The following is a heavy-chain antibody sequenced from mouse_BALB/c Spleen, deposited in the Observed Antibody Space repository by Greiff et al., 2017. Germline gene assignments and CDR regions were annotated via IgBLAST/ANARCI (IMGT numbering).Heavy chain of an antibody. J-gene: IGHJ4*01. D-gene: IGHD2-10*02. V-gene: IGHV10S3*01. Sequence: GGGLVQPKGSLKLSCAASGFTFNTNAMNWVRQAPGKGLEWVARIRSKSNNYATYYADSVKDRFTISRDDSQSMLYLQMNNLKTEDTAMYYCVRTYGNYYAMDYWGQGTSVTVAS. CDR3: VRTYGNYYAMDY. CDR2: IRSKSNNYAT. CDR1: GFTFNTNA.